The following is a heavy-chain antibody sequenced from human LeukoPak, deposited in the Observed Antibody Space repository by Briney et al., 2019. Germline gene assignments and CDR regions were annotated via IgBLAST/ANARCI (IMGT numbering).Heavy chain of an antibody. V-gene: IGHV4-59*01. CDR1: GGSIRSYY. J-gene: IGHJ4*02. CDR3: ARSYDTNFDY. CDR2: IYFSGST. D-gene: IGHD3-3*01. Sequence: PSETLSLTCTVSGGSIRSYYRSWIRQPPGKGLEWIGYIYFSGSTSYNPSLKSRVTISVDRSKNQFSLKLSSVAAADTAVYYCARSYDTNFDYWGQGTLVTVSS.